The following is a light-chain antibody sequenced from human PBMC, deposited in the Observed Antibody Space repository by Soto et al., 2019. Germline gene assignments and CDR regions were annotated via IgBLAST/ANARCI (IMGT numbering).Light chain of an antibody. CDR3: SSYTSISTLEV. CDR2: DVT. CDR1: SSDVGGYNY. V-gene: IGLV2-14*01. J-gene: IGLJ2*01. Sequence: QSALTQPASVSGSPGQSITISCTGTSSDVGGYNYVSWYQQHPGKAPKLLLYDVTKRPSGVSNRFSGSKSGNTASLTISGLQAEDEADYYCSSYTSISTLEVFGGGTKLTVL.